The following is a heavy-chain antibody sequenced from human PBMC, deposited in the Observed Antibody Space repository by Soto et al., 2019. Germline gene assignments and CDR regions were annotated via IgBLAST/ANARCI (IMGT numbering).Heavy chain of an antibody. CDR1: GGSISSSSYY. CDR3: ARHSLGYCSSTSCSPDFDY. J-gene: IGHJ4*02. CDR2: IYYSGST. Sequence: SETLSLTCTVSGGSISSSSYYWGWIRQPPGKGLEWIGSIYYSGSTYYNPSLKSRVTIPVDTSKNQFSLKLSSVTAADTAVYYCARHSLGYCSSTSCSPDFDYWGQGTLVTVSS. D-gene: IGHD2-2*01. V-gene: IGHV4-39*01.